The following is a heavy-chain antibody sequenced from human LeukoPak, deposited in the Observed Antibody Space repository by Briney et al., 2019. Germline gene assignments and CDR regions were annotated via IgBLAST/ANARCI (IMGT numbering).Heavy chain of an antibody. CDR1: GYSFTSYW. J-gene: IGHJ6*03. D-gene: IGHD1-26*01. CDR2: IYPGDSDT. CDR3: ARHARGSYALHYYYMDV. Sequence: GESLQISFKGSGYSFTSYWIGWVRPMPGKGLEWMGIIYPGDSDTRYSPSFQGQVTISADKSISTAYLQWSSLKASDTAMYYCARHARGSYALHYYYMDVWGKGTTVTISS. V-gene: IGHV5-51*01.